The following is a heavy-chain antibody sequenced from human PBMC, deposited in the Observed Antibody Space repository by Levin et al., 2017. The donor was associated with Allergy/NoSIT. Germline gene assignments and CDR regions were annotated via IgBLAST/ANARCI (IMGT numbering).Heavy chain of an antibody. CDR3: AKVPNPYSSSWQHFDY. CDR1: GFAVSSNH. D-gene: IGHD6-13*01. V-gene: IGHV3-53*01. CDR2: TYSGAGT. J-gene: IGHJ4*02. Sequence: GESLKISCAASGFAVSSNHMSWVRQAPGKGLEWVSGTYSGAGTYYADSVKGRFTISRDNSKNTLYLQMNSLRAEDTAVYYCAKVPNPYSSSWQHFDYWGQGTLVTVSS.